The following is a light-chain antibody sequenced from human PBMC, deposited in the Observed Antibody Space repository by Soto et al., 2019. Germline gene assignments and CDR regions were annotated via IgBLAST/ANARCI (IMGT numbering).Light chain of an antibody. Sequence: DIPMIQSASSLSASVGDRVTITCRASQGISNYLAWYQQIPGKVPKLLISAAYFLHSGLPSRFSGSGSGTEFPLPIGSLMVRDDETSYCHKYNSVPAFGEGTKVDIK. CDR2: AAY. V-gene: IGKV1-27*01. J-gene: IGKJ1*01. CDR3: HKYNSVPA. CDR1: QGISNY.